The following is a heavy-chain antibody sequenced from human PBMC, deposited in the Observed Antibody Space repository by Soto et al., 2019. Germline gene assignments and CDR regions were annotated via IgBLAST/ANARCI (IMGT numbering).Heavy chain of an antibody. J-gene: IGHJ4*02. V-gene: IGHV1-69*02. CDR2: IIPILGIA. CDR1: GGTFSSYT. CDR3: ARLVRGYSYSSGDY. D-gene: IGHD5-18*01. Sequence: QVQLVQSGAEVKKPGSSVKVSCKASGGTFSSYTISWVGQAPGQRLEWMGRIIPILGIANYAQKFQGRVTITADKSTSTAYMELSSLRSDDTAVYYCARLVRGYSYSSGDYWGQGTLVTVSS.